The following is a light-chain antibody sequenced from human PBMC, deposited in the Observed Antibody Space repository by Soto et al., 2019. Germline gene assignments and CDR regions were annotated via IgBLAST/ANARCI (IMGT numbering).Light chain of an antibody. CDR2: EVS. CDR3: SSHTTYSTRS. Sequence: QSALTQPASVSGSPGQSIAISCTGTSSDIGSYNYVSWYQQHPGKAPKLIIHEVSNRPSGISDHFSGSKSGNTASLTISGLQADDEADYYCSSHTTYSTRSFGTGTKVTVL. CDR1: SSDIGSYNY. J-gene: IGLJ1*01. V-gene: IGLV2-14*01.